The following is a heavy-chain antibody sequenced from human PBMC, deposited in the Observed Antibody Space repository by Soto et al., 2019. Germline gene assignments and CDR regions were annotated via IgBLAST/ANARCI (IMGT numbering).Heavy chain of an antibody. CDR1: GFTFSSYS. CDR3: ARAVTTANYGMDV. J-gene: IGHJ6*02. CDR2: ISSSSSYI. D-gene: IGHD4-17*01. V-gene: IGHV3-21*01. Sequence: EVQLVESGGGLVKPGGSLRLSCTASGFTFSSYSMNWVRQAPGKGLEWVSSISSSSSYIYYADSVKGRFTISRDYAKNSLYLQMNSLRAEDTAVYYCARAVTTANYGMDVWGQGTTVTVSS.